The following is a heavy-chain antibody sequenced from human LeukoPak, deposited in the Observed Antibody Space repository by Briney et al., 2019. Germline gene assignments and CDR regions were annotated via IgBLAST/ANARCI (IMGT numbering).Heavy chain of an antibody. CDR1: GFTFSMYS. CDR2: ISTNGGTT. V-gene: IGHV3-64D*06. D-gene: IGHD3-10*01. CDR3: VKGGGSGTLKYYFDY. J-gene: IGHJ4*02. Sequence: GGSLRLSCSASGFTFSMYSMHWVRQAPGKGLESVSSISTNGGTTDYADSVRGRFTISRDNSKNTLHLQVSSLRAEDTAMYYCVKGGGSGTLKYYFDYWGQGTLVTVSS.